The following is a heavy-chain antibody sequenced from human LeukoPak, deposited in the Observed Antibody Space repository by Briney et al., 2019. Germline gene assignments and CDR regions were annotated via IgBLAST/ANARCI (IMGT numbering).Heavy chain of an antibody. CDR2: ISAYNGNT. V-gene: IGHV1-18*04. J-gene: IGHJ4*02. Sequence: VASVKVSCKASGYTFTGYYMHWVRQAPGQGLEWMGWISAYNGNTNYAQKLQGRVTMTTDTSTSTAYMELRSLRSDDTAVYYCARAPLHTYYYDSSGYFDYWGQGTLVTVSS. CDR1: GYTFTGYY. D-gene: IGHD3-22*01. CDR3: ARAPLHTYYYDSSGYFDY.